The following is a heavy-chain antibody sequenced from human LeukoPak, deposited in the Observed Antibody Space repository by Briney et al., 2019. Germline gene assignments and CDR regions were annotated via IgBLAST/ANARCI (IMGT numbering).Heavy chain of an antibody. CDR1: GYTFTSYG. D-gene: IGHD5-12*01. J-gene: IGHJ6*02. CDR2: ISAYNGNT. V-gene: IGHV1-18*01. CDR3: ARVGGYNYYYYYGMDV. Sequence: ASVKVSCKASGYTFTSYGISWVRQAPGQGLEWMGCISAYNGNTNYAQKLQGRVTMTTDTSTSIAYMELRSLRSDDTAVYYCARVGGYNYYYYYGMDVWGQGTTVTVSS.